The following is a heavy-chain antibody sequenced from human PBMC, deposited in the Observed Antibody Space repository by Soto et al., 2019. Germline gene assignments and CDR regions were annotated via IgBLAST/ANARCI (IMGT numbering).Heavy chain of an antibody. D-gene: IGHD4-17*01. Sequence: QVQLVQSGPDLKRPGASMKVSCKASGYTFTSYGISWVRQAPGQGLEWMAWISPLKGRTQYSQKAQGRVTLSTDTSSNTDYMEKTTLRVDDTAVYYCAMDYGDRPEYFKHGGQGTLVTVS. V-gene: IGHV1-18*04. CDR3: AMDYGDRPEYFKH. CDR1: GYTFTSYG. J-gene: IGHJ1*01. CDR2: ISPLKGRT.